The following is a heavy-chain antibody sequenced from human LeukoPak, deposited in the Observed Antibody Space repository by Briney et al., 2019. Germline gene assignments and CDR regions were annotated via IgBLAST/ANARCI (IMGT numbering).Heavy chain of an antibody. CDR1: GFTFSSYS. CDR3: ARESDAYGMDV. V-gene: IGHV3-21*01. Sequence: GGSLRLSCAASGFTFSSYSMNWVRQAPGKGLEWVSSISSSSYIYYADSVKGRFTISRDNAKNSLYLQMNSLRAEDTAVYYCARESDAYGMDVWGQGTTVTVSS. J-gene: IGHJ6*02. CDR2: ISSSSYI.